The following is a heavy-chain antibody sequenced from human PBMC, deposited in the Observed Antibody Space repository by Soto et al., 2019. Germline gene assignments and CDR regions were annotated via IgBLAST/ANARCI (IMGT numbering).Heavy chain of an antibody. V-gene: IGHV3-23*01. D-gene: IGHD2-2*01. CDR3: AKDRVRGYCSSTSCYVFDY. Sequence: GGSLRLSCAASGFTFISYAMRWVRKDPGKGLEWVSAISGSGGSTYYADSVKGRFTISRDNSKNTLYLQMNSLRAEDTAVYYCAKDRVRGYCSSTSCYVFDYWGQGTLVTVSS. CDR1: GFTFISYA. J-gene: IGHJ4*02. CDR2: ISGSGGST.